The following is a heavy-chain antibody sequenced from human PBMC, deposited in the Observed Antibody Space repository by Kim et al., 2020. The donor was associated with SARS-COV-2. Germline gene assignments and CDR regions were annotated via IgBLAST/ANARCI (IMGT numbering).Heavy chain of an antibody. CDR3: ARGGAAAPLTLSYYYYYMDV. Sequence: GGSLRLSCEASGFTFSNSWMHWVRQTPGEGLLWVSRINTDETYTTYADSVKGRFTISRDNAKNTVYLQMNSLRAEDTALYHCARGGAAAPLTLSYYYYYMDVWGKGTTVTVSS. D-gene: IGHD6-13*01. V-gene: IGHV3-74*01. CDR1: GFTFSNSW. J-gene: IGHJ6*03. CDR2: INTDETYT.